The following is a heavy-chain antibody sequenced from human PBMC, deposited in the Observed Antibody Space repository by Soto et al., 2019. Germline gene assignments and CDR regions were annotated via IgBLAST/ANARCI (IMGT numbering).Heavy chain of an antibody. J-gene: IGHJ4*02. D-gene: IGHD1-20*01. V-gene: IGHV3-7*03. CDR3: VRTQKYNPFDY. CDR2: IKQDGSET. Sequence: GGSILSCAASGFAFSSYWMSWVRQAPGKGLEWVANIKQDGSETYHMDSVKGRFTISRDNAKNSVFLQMNSLRAEETAVYYCVRTQKYNPFDYWGQGSLVNVSS. CDR1: GFAFSSYW.